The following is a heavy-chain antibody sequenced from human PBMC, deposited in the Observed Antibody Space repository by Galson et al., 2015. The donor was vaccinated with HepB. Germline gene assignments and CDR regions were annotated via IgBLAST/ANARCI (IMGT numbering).Heavy chain of an antibody. CDR2: IYSGGRT. D-gene: IGHD3-22*01. CDR3: ACSGNFYGVDY. Sequence: SLRLSCAVSGFTVSSIYMSWVRQAPGKGLEWVSIIYSGGRTYYSESVKGRFTISRDTSMNTLYIQMNNLGAEDTAVYYCACSGNFYGVDYWGQGTLVTVSS. CDR1: GFTVSSIY. J-gene: IGHJ4*02. V-gene: IGHV3-53*01.